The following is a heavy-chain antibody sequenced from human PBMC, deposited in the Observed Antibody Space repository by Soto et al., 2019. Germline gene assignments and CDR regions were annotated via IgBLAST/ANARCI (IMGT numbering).Heavy chain of an antibody. CDR1: GYTFTSYG. CDR2: ISAYNGNT. Sequence: GASVKVSCKASGYTFTSYGISWVRQAPGQGLEWMGWISAYNGNTNYAQKLQGRVTMTTDTSTSTAYMELRSLMSHDTAVYFCARGSKRGGSAFDIWGQGTMVTVSS. J-gene: IGHJ3*02. D-gene: IGHD3-16*01. CDR3: ARGSKRGGSAFDI. V-gene: IGHV1-18*04.